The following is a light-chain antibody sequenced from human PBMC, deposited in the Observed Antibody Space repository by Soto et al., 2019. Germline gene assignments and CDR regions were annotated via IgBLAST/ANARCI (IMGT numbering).Light chain of an antibody. Sequence: DSQMTQYPSTLSASVGDRVTITCRASQSISSWSAWYQQKPGKAPKLLISKASTLQSGVPPRFSGSGSGTEFTLTISSLQPDDFATYYCQQYESYPMTFGGGTKVEIK. CDR1: QSISSW. CDR2: KAS. V-gene: IGKV1-5*03. CDR3: QQYESYPMT. J-gene: IGKJ4*01.